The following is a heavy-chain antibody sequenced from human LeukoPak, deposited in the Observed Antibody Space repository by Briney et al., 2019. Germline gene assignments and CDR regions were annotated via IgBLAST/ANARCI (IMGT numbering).Heavy chain of an antibody. CDR1: GYTFTSYD. V-gene: IGHV1-8*01. J-gene: IGHJ5*02. Sequence: GASVKVSCKASGYTFTSYDINWVRQATGQGLEWMGWMNPNSGNTGYAQKFQGRVTMTRNTSISTAYMELSSLRSEDTAVYYCARGRMVRRDTWWFDPWGQGTLVTVSS. CDR3: ARGRMVRRDTWWFDP. CDR2: MNPNSGNT. D-gene: IGHD3-10*01.